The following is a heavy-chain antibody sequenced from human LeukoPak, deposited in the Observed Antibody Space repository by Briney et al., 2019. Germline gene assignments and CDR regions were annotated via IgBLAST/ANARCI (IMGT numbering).Heavy chain of an antibody. J-gene: IGHJ4*02. CDR2: ISYDGSNK. Sequence: PGGSLRLSCAASGFTFSSYCMHGVRQAPGKGLEWVAVISYDGSNKYYADSLKGRFTISRDNSKNALYLQMNSLRAEDTAVYYCAKPLDGYNYYDYGGQGTLVTVSS. D-gene: IGHD5-24*01. V-gene: IGHV3-30*18. CDR1: GFTFSSYC. CDR3: AKPLDGYNYYDY.